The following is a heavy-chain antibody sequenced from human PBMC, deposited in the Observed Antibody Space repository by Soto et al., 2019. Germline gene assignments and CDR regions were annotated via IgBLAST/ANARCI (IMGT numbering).Heavy chain of an antibody. CDR2: IKQDGSEK. Sequence: GGSLRLSCAGSGFTFSSYWMSWVRQAPGKGLEWVANIKQDGSEKYYVDSVKGRFTISRDNAKNSLYLQMNSLRAEDTAVYYCARVGRWAYYDFWSGPNDAFDIWGQGTMVTVSS. CDR3: ARVGRWAYYDFWSGPNDAFDI. CDR1: GFTFSSYW. D-gene: IGHD3-3*01. V-gene: IGHV3-7*03. J-gene: IGHJ3*02.